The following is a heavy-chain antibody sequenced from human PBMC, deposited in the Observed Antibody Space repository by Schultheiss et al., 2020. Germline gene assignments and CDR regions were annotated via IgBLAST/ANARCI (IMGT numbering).Heavy chain of an antibody. CDR3: ASRPRGRGGFDP. CDR1: GGSISSYY. Sequence: SETLSLTCTVSGGSISSYYWGWIRQPPGKGLEWIGSIYHSGSTYYNPSLKSRVTISVDTSKNQFSLKLSSVTAADTAVYYCASRPRGRGGFDPWGQGTLVTVSS. CDR2: IYHSGST. D-gene: IGHD1-26*01. V-gene: IGHV4-38-2*02. J-gene: IGHJ5*02.